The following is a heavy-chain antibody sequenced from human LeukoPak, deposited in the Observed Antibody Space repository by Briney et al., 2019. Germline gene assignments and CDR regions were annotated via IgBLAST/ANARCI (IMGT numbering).Heavy chain of an antibody. J-gene: IGHJ5*02. V-gene: IGHV3-23*01. CDR1: GFTFSIYA. Sequence: QPGGSLRLSCAASGFTFSIYAMSWVRQAPGKGLEWVSAISGSGDTTYYADSVKGRFTISRDNFENTLYLQMNSLRAEDTAVYYCPANGGFSSYYAWFDPWGQGTLVTVSS. CDR3: PANGGFSSYYAWFDP. D-gene: IGHD1-26*01. CDR2: ISGSGDTT.